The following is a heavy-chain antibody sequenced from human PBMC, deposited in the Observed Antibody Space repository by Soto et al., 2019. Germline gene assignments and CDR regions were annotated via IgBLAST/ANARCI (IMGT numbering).Heavy chain of an antibody. V-gene: IGHV1-18*04. CDR1: GYTFTSYG. D-gene: IGHD3-10*01. Sequence: QVQLVQSGAEVKKPGASVKVSCKASGYTFTSYGVSWVRQAPGQGLEWMGWISGYNGNTNYAQKLQGRVTMTTDTSTSTAYMELRSLRSDDTVVYYCARAGKYYYGSGSPYYYGMDVWGQGITVTVS. J-gene: IGHJ6*02. CDR3: ARAGKYYYGSGSPYYYGMDV. CDR2: ISGYNGNT.